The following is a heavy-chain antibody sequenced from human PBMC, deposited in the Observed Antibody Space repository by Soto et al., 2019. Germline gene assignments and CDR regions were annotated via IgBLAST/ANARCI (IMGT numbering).Heavy chain of an antibody. D-gene: IGHD6-19*01. CDR2: IKQDGSEK. J-gene: IGHJ4*02. Sequence: PGGSLRLSCAAPGFTFSNYWMSWVRQAPGKGLEWVANIKQDGSEKYYVDSVKGRFTISRDNAQSSLYLQMNSLRAEDTAVYYCAKGGRQWLVTSDFNYWGQGA. V-gene: IGHV3-7*01. CDR3: AKGGRQWLVTSDFNY. CDR1: GFTFSNYW.